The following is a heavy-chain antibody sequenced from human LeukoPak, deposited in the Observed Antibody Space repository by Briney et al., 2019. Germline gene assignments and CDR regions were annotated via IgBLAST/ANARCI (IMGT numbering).Heavy chain of an antibody. CDR1: GGSFSGYY. CDR3: ARGRRVTHFDY. V-gene: IGHV4-34*01. J-gene: IGHJ4*02. D-gene: IGHD2-21*02. CDR2: INHSGST. Sequence: SETLSLTCAVYGGSFSGYYWSWIRQPPGKGLEWIGEINHSGSTNYNPSLKSRVTISVDTSKNQFSLKLSSVTAADTAVYYCARGRRVTHFDYWGQGTLVTASS.